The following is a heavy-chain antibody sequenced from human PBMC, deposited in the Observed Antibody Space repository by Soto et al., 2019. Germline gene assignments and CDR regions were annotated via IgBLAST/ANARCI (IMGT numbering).Heavy chain of an antibody. CDR3: ARDLTYYYDSSGYGGDY. J-gene: IGHJ4*02. CDR2: INPNSGGT. V-gene: IGHV1-2*02. Sequence: ASVKVSGKASGYTFTGYYMHWVRQAPGQGLEWMGWINPNSGGTNYAQKFQGRVTMTRDTSISTAYMELSRLRSDDTAVYYCARDLTYYYDSSGYGGDYWGQGTLVT. CDR1: GYTFTGYY. D-gene: IGHD3-22*01.